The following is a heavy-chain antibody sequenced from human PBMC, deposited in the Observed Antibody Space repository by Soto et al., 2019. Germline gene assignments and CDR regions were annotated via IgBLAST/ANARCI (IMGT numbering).Heavy chain of an antibody. J-gene: IGHJ6*02. CDR2: IIPMFGTA. V-gene: IGHV1-69*01. CDR1: GGTFSSYA. Sequence: QVQLVQSGAEVKKPGSSVKVSCKASGGTFSSYAISWVRQAPGQGLEWMGGIIPMFGTANYAQKFQGRVTITADESTSADYMVLRSLRSENRVAYYCARDVGMTIPRWGYWFGLDVLGQGTTVTVSS. D-gene: IGHD2-8*02. CDR3: ARDVGMTIPRWGYWFGLDV.